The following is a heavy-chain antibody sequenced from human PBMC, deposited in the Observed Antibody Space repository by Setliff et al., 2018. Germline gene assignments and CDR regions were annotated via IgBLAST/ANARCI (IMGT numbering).Heavy chain of an antibody. CDR3: ARDQFSSGWYGPPESYFDC. J-gene: IGHJ4*02. V-gene: IGHV4-59*01. CDR1: GDSMSSYY. D-gene: IGHD6-19*01. CDR2: IQKRGSTTT. Sequence: SETLSLTCNVSGDSMSSYYWSWIRQAPGKGLEWLGYIQKRGSTTTKYNPSLGSRITMSLDTSKNQFSLQLSSVSDGDTAVYYCARDQFSSGWYGPPESYFDCWGQGILVTVSS.